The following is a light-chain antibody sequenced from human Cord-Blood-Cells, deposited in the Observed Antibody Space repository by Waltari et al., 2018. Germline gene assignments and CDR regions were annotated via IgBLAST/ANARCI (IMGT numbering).Light chain of an antibody. V-gene: IGKV3-11*01. J-gene: IGKJ2*01. CDR3: QQERT. CDR2: DAS. Sequence: EIVLTQSPATLSLSPGERVTLSCRASQSVSSYLAWYQQKPGQAPRLLIYDASNRATGIPARFSGSGSGTDFTLTISSLEPEDFAVYYCQQERTFGQGTKLEIK. CDR1: QSVSSY.